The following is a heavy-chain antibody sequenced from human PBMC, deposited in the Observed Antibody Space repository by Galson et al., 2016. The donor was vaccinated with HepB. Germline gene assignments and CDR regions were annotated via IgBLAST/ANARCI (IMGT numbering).Heavy chain of an antibody. Sequence: SLRLSCAASGFTFSSYGMAWVRQAPGKGLEWVSSISGSATKTYHADSVKGRFSISRDNSKNKLYLQMNSLRVEDTAIYYCAKDLNDAVGGVVTYFGSWGQGPLVSVSS. CDR1: GFTFSSYG. D-gene: IGHD3-10*01. J-gene: IGHJ4*02. CDR3: AKDLNDAVGGVVTYFGS. V-gene: IGHV3-23*01. CDR2: ISGSATKT.